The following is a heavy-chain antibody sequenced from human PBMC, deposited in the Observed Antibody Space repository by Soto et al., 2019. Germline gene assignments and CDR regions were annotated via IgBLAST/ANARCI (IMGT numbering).Heavy chain of an antibody. CDR3: ARDLTTYYSMDV. CDR1: GVTVSRNY. CDR2: IYSGGST. D-gene: IGHD1-1*01. J-gene: IGHJ6*03. Sequence: GGSLRLSYARCGVTVSRNYMSWVRQAPGKGLEWVSVIYSGGSTYYADSVKGRFTISRHNSKNTLYLQMNSLRAEDTAVYYCARDLTTYYSMDVWGNGPTVTVFS. V-gene: IGHV3-53*04.